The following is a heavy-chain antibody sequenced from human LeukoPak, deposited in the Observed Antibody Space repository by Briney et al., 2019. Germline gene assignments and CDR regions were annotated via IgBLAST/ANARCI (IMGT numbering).Heavy chain of an antibody. J-gene: IGHJ4*02. CDR2: IYYSGST. D-gene: IGHD3-3*01. CDR1: GGSISSYY. CDR3: ARRGKTTIFGVVNGV. Sequence: PSETLSLTCSVSGGSISSYYWSWIRQPPGKGLEWIGYIYYSGSTNYNPSLKSRVTISVDTSKNQFSLKLGSVTAADTAVYYCARRGKTTIFGVVNGVWGQGTLVTVSS. V-gene: IGHV4-59*08.